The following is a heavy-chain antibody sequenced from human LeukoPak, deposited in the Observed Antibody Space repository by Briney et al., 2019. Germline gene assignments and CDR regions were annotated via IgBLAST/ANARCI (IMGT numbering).Heavy chain of an antibody. V-gene: IGHV3-33*01. CDR3: ARRARLYFYMDV. D-gene: IGHD3-9*01. CDR1: GFTFSDYG. CDR2: IWYDGSVK. Sequence: PGGSLRLSCAASGFTFSDYGMHWVRQAPGKGLDWVANIWYDGSVKYYADSVKGRFTISRDNSKNTVSLQMDSLRVEDTAVYYCARRARLYFYMDVWGKGTTVTDSS. J-gene: IGHJ6*04.